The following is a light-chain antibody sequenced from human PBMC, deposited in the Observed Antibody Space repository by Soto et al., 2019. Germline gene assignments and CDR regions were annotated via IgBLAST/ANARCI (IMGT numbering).Light chain of an antibody. Sequence: DIQMTQSPSTLSASVGDRVTITCRASQSISGSLAWYQQKPGKAPKLLIYEASNLKSGVPSRFSGSGSGTEYTLTISSLQPDDSASYYCQQYNGYWTFGKGTRVEI. J-gene: IGKJ1*01. CDR1: QSISGS. CDR2: EAS. CDR3: QQYNGYWT. V-gene: IGKV1-5*03.